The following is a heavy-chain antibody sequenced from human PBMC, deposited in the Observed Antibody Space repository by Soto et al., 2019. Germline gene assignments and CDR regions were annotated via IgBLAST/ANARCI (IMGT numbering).Heavy chain of an antibody. D-gene: IGHD6-6*01. V-gene: IGHV1-46*01. Sequence: GASVKVSCKASGYTFTSNHMHWVRQAPGQGLEWMGIINPSDGSTIYAQRFQGRVTMTRDTSTSTLYMELTSLRSEDTAVYYCARAKQIGQYYFDSWGQGTPVTVS. J-gene: IGHJ4*02. CDR2: INPSDGST. CDR1: GYTFTSNH. CDR3: ARAKQIGQYYFDS.